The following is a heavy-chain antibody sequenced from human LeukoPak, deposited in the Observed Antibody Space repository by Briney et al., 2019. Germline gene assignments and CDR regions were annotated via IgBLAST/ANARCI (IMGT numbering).Heavy chain of an antibody. Sequence: SETLSLTCTVSGGSISGYYWSWIRQPPGKGLEWIGEINHSGSTNYNPSLKSRVTISVDTSKNQFSLKLSSVTAADTAVYYCARLGAVRFDPWGQGSLVTVSS. V-gene: IGHV4-34*01. D-gene: IGHD1-26*01. CDR3: ARLGAVRFDP. CDR2: INHSGST. J-gene: IGHJ5*02. CDR1: GGSISGYY.